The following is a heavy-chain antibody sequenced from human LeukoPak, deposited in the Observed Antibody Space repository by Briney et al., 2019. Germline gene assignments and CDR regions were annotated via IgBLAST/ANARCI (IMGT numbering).Heavy chain of an antibody. CDR1: GFTFSSYW. J-gene: IGHJ4*02. CDR2: INAGGSST. Sequence: GGSLRLSCAAPGFTFSSYWMHWVRQVPGKGLVWVSRINAGGSSTTYADSVKGRFTISRDNAKNTLYLQMDSLGADDTGVYYCGRSNQADDYWGQGTLVTVSS. V-gene: IGHV3-74*01. D-gene: IGHD1-14*01. CDR3: GRSNQADDY.